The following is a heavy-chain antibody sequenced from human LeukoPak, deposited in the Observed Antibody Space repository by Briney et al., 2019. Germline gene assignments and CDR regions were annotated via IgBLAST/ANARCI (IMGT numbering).Heavy chain of an antibody. Sequence: GRSLRRSCAASGFTFSSYGMHWVRQAPGKGLEWVAVISYDGSDKYSADSVKGRFTISRDNSKNTLYLQMNSLRAEDTAVYYCAKNAHYQGYSYGGIDYWGQGTLVTVSS. D-gene: IGHD5-18*01. CDR3: AKNAHYQGYSYGGIDY. CDR1: GFTFSSYG. J-gene: IGHJ4*02. V-gene: IGHV3-30*18. CDR2: ISYDGSDK.